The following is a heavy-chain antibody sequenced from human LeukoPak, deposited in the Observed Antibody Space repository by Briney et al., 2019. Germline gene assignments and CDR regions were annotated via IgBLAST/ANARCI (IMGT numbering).Heavy chain of an antibody. J-gene: IGHJ6*03. D-gene: IGHD3-22*01. Sequence: PGGSLRLSCAASGFTFSSYSMNWVRQAPGKGLEWVSSISSSSSYIYYADSVKGRFTISRDNAKNSLYLQMNSLRAEDTAVYYCARDSHLDSFYYYYMDVWGKGTTVTISS. CDR3: ARDSHLDSFYYYYMDV. CDR2: ISSSSSYI. V-gene: IGHV3-21*01. CDR1: GFTFSSYS.